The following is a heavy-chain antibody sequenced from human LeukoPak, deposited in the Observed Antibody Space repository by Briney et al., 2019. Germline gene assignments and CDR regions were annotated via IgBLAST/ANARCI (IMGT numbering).Heavy chain of an antibody. CDR1: GFTFSNAW. CDR2: IKSKTDGGTK. D-gene: IGHD5-12*01. J-gene: IGHJ4*02. Sequence: PGGSLRLSCAASGFTFSNAWMSWVRQAPGKGLEWVGRIKSKTDGGTKDYAAPVKGRFTISRDDSKNTLYLQMNSLKTEDTAVYYCTTDGRHSGYLWVDYWGQGTLVTVSS. V-gene: IGHV3-15*01. CDR3: TTDGRHSGYLWVDY.